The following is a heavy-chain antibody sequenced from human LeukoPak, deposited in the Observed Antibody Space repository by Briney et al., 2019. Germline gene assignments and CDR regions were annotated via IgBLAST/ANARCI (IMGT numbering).Heavy chain of an antibody. CDR2: MYTSGST. CDR1: GGSISSYY. D-gene: IGHD3-22*01. Sequence: PSETLSLTCTVSGGSISSYYWSWIRQPAGKGLQWIGRMYTSGSTNYNPSLKSRVTISVDTSKNQFSLKLSSVTAADTAVYFCARGPYSYDSSGAFDIWGQGTMVTVSS. V-gene: IGHV4-4*07. CDR3: ARGPYSYDSSGAFDI. J-gene: IGHJ3*02.